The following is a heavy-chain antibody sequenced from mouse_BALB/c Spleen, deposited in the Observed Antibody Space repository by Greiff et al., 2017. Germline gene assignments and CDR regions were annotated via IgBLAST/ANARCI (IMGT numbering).Heavy chain of an antibody. CDR3: ARDYGNYVTWFAY. CDR2: INPGSGGT. CDR1: GYTFSSYW. V-gene: IGHV1-54*01. Sequence: QVQLKESGAELMKPGASVKISCKATGYTFSSYWIEWVKQRPGHGLEWIGVINPGSGGTNYNEKFKGKATLTADKSSSTAYMQLSSLTSDDSAVDFCARDYGNYVTWFAYWGQGTLVTVSA. D-gene: IGHD2-1*01. J-gene: IGHJ3*01.